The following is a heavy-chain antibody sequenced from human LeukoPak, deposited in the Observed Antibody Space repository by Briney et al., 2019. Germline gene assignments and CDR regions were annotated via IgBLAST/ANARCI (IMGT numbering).Heavy chain of an antibody. Sequence: SQTLSLTCAISGDSVSSNTAAWNWVRQSPSRGLEWLGRTYYRSKWYTDYALSLRSRMTINPDTSKNQFSLQLNSVTPEDAAVYYCARGVSNTRGDWLDPWGPGTLVTVSS. V-gene: IGHV6-1*01. J-gene: IGHJ5*02. D-gene: IGHD2-2*01. CDR1: GDSVSSNTAA. CDR3: ARGVSNTRGDWLDP. CDR2: TYYRSKWYT.